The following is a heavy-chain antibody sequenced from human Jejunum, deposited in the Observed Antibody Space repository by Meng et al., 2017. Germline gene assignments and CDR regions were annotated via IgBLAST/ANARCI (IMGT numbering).Heavy chain of an antibody. V-gene: IGHV4-4*02. CDR2: IYHSGAF. D-gene: IGHD2-21*01. CDR1: GDSISTNW. J-gene: IGHJ4*02. CDR3: ARGAIGTRPFDY. Sequence: QGHVEESGPGLLKPSGTPSLTCAVSGDSISTNWWNWVRQPPGKGLEWIGEIYHSGAFNYNPSLRRRVTISVDKSKNQVSLKLDSLTAADTAVYYCARGAIGTRPFDYWGQGTLVTVSS.